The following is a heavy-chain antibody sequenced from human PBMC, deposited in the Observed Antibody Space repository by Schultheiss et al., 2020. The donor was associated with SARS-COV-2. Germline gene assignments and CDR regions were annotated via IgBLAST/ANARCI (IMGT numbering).Heavy chain of an antibody. CDR3: ARDPNSFNYDSTRGPDY. V-gene: IGHV3-11*01. D-gene: IGHD3-22*01. CDR1: GFTFSDYY. J-gene: IGHJ4*02. Sequence: GGSLRLSCAASGFTFSDYYMSWIRQAPGKGLEWVSYISSSGSTIYYADSVKGRFTISRDNAKNSLYLQMNSLRAEDTAVYYCARDPNSFNYDSTRGPDYWGQGTLGTGSS. CDR2: ISSSGSTI.